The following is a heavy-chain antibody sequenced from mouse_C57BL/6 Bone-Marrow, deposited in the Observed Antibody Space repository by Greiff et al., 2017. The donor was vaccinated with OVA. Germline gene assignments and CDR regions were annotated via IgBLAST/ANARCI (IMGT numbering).Heavy chain of an antibody. CDR2: IYPRSGNT. CDR3: ARRKFWGNPFAY. Sequence: VQPQESGAELARPGASVKLSCKASGYTFTSYGISWVKQRTGQGLEWIGEIYPRSGNTYYNEKFKGKATLTADKSSSTAYMELRSLTSENSAVYFCARRKFWGNPFAYWGQGTLVAVSA. V-gene: IGHV1-81*01. CDR1: GYTFTSYG. D-gene: IGHD2-1*01. J-gene: IGHJ3*01.